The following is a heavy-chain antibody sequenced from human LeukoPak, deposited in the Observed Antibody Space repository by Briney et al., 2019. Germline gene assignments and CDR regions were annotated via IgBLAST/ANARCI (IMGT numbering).Heavy chain of an antibody. CDR3: AGIGELWFGSEGWFDP. J-gene: IGHJ5*02. CDR2: IYTSGST. CDR1: GGSISSGSYY. V-gene: IGHV4-61*02. D-gene: IGHD3-10*01. Sequence: SETLSLTCTVSGGSISSGSYYWSWIRQPAGKGLEWIGRIYTSGSTNYNPSLKSRVTISVDTSKNQFSLKLSSVTAADTAVYYCAGIGELWFGSEGWFDPWGQGTLVTVSS.